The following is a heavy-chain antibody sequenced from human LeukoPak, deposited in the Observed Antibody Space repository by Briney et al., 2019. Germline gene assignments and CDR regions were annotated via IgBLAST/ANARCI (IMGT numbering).Heavy chain of an antibody. CDR1: GFTFRSYE. V-gene: IGHV3-48*03. CDR3: TRWAGDYGDY. J-gene: IGHJ4*02. CDR2: ISSSGSTI. D-gene: IGHD4-17*01. Sequence: PGGSLRLSCAASGFTFRSYEMNWVRQAPGKGLEWVSYISSSGSTIKYADSVKGRFTISRDNAKNSLYLQMNSLRAEDTAVYYCTRWAGDYGDYWGQGTLVTVSS.